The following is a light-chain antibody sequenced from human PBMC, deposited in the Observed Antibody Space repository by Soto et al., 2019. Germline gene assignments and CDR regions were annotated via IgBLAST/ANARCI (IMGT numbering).Light chain of an antibody. Sequence: EVVLTQSPGTLSLSPGERATLSCRASQSVTSSYLAWYQQKPGQAPRLLIYGASTRATGIPDRFSASGSGTDFTLTISRLEPEDFAVHYCQQHGSAPFTFGPGTKVDIK. CDR1: QSVTSSY. V-gene: IGKV3-20*01. CDR2: GAS. J-gene: IGKJ3*01. CDR3: QQHGSAPFT.